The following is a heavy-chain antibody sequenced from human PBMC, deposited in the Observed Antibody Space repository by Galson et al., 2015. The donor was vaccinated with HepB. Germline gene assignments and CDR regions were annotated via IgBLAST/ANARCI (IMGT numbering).Heavy chain of an antibody. Sequence: SLRLSCAAFGFTFRSYSMNWVRQAPGKGLEWVSFISSSSAYIYYADSVKGRFTISRDNAKNSLYLQMNSLRAEDTAVYYCVREGPDCTTTSCYLSIVRPFDLWGQGTMVTVSS. CDR2: ISSSSAYI. D-gene: IGHD2-2*01. CDR1: GFTFRSYS. V-gene: IGHV3-21*01. CDR3: VREGPDCTTTSCYLSIVRPFDL. J-gene: IGHJ3*01.